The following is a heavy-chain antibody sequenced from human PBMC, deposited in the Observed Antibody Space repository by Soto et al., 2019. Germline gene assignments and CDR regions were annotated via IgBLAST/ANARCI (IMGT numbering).Heavy chain of an antibody. J-gene: IGHJ4*02. CDR1: GFTFSNAW. CDR2: IKIKIGGGTI. D-gene: IGHD5-18*01. V-gene: IGHV3-15*01. Sequence: KTGGSLRLSCAASGFTFSNAWMSWVRQSPGKGLEWVGRIKIKIGGGTIDYSAPVKGRFTISIDDSKTTLYLQMNSLKTEDTAVYYRTTCGYNYWVDYFDYWGQGPQVTVYS. CDR3: TTCGYNYWVDYFDY.